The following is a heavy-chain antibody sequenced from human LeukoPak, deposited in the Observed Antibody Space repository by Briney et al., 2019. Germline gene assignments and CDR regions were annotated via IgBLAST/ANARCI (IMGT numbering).Heavy chain of an antibody. CDR2: IYPGDSDT. Sequence: GESLKISCKGSGYSFTSYWIGWVRQMPGRGLELMGIIYPGDSDTRYSPSFQGQVTISADKSISTAYLQWSSLKASDTAMYYCARQRYSSNYYYYYMDVWGKGTTVTVSS. D-gene: IGHD5-18*01. CDR1: GYSFTSYW. CDR3: ARQRYSSNYYYYYMDV. J-gene: IGHJ6*03. V-gene: IGHV5-51*01.